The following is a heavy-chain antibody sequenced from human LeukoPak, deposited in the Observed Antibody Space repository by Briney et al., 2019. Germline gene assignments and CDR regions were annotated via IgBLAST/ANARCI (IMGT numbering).Heavy chain of an antibody. V-gene: IGHV3-23*01. D-gene: IGHD6-13*01. CDR3: AQNKYSSSSYYFDY. CDR2: ISGSGGST. J-gene: IGHJ4*02. CDR1: GFTFNSYA. Sequence: SGGSLRLSCAASGFTFNSYAMSWVRQAPGKGLEWVSAISGSGGSTYYADSVKGRFTISRDNSKNTLYLQMNSLRAEDTAVYYCAQNKYSSSSYYFDYWGQGALVTVSS.